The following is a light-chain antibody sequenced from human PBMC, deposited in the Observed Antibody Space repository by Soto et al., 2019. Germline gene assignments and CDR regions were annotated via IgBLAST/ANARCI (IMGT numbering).Light chain of an antibody. J-gene: IGKJ4*01. Sequence: DIQMTQSPSSLSASVGDRVTITCRASQSISSYLNWYHQKPEKAPKLLIYAASSLQSGVPSRFSGSGSGTDFTLTISSLQPEDFATYYCQQSYSTPQTFGGGNQVEIK. CDR3: QQSYSTPQT. CDR1: QSISSY. CDR2: AAS. V-gene: IGKV1-39*01.